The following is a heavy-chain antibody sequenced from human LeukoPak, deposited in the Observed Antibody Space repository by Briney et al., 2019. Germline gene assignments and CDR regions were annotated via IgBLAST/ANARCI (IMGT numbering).Heavy chain of an antibody. CDR1: GFTFSSYA. Sequence: PGGSLRLSCAASGFTFSSYAMSWVRQAPGKGLEWVSAISGSGGSTYYADSVKGRFTISRDNSKNTLYLQMNSLRAEDTAVHYCAKDLGYYDSSGYFGYWGQGTLVTVSS. CDR3: AKDLGYYDSSGYFGY. V-gene: IGHV3-23*01. J-gene: IGHJ4*02. D-gene: IGHD3-22*01. CDR2: ISGSGGST.